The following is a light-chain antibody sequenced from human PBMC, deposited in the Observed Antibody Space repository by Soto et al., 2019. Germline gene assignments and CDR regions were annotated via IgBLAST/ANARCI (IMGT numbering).Light chain of an antibody. V-gene: IGKV1-5*03. CDR2: KAS. Sequence: DIQMTQSPSTLSASVGDRVTITCRASQSISPWLAWYQQIPGEAPKLLIYKASSLESWVPSRFSGSGSGTEFTLTISSLQPDDVATNYCQQYATYWTFGQGTKWIS. J-gene: IGKJ1*01. CDR3: QQYATYWT. CDR1: QSISPW.